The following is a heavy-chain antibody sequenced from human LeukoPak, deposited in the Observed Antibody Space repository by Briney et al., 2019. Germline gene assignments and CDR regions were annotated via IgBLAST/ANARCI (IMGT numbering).Heavy chain of an antibody. CDR3: AREESSGYFDY. D-gene: IGHD2-15*01. CDR2: ISPTGSSA. CDR1: GFTFTNYY. Sequence: ASVTISCKASGFTFTNYYMHWVRLAPGQGLEWMGLISPTGSSANYAQTVRGRVTMTRDTSTTTVYMELSSLRSEDTAVYYCAREESSGYFDYWGQETPGTVSS. V-gene: IGHV1-46*04. J-gene: IGHJ4*02.